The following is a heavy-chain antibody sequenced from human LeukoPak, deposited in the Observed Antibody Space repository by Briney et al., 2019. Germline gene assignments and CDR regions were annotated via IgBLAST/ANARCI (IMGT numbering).Heavy chain of an antibody. V-gene: IGHV1-69*05. Sequence: ASVKVSCKASGGTFSSYAISWVRQAPGQGLEWMGGSIPIFGTANYAQKFQGRVTITTDESTSTAYMELSSLRSEDTAVYYCARVSAGGNYYYYMDVWGKGTTVTVSS. D-gene: IGHD1-26*01. CDR2: SIPIFGTA. CDR1: GGTFSSYA. CDR3: ARVSAGGNYYYYMDV. J-gene: IGHJ6*03.